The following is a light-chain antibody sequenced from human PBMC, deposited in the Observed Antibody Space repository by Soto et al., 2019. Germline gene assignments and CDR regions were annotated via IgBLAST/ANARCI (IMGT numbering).Light chain of an antibody. CDR3: SSYAGSNYPYV. J-gene: IGLJ1*01. Sequence: LTQPPSASGSPGQSVTIACTGTSSDVGYYNYVSWYQQPPGKAPKLLIYDVSKRPSGVPDRFSGSKSGNTASLTVSGLQAEDEGDYYCSSYAGSNYPYVFGTGTKVTV. V-gene: IGLV2-8*01. CDR1: SSDVGYYNY. CDR2: DVS.